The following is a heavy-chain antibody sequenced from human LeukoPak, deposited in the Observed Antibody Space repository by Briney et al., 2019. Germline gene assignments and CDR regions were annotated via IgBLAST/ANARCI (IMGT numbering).Heavy chain of an antibody. V-gene: IGHV3-7*03. Sequence: GGSLRLSCGAPGFTFSNYWMSWVRQAPGTGLEWVANIKQDGSDRNYVASVRGRFTISRDNAESSLYLQMNSLRAEDTAVYYCVRNLAVAGTCFDSWGQGTLVTVSS. CDR2: IKQDGSDR. D-gene: IGHD6-19*01. CDR3: VRNLAVAGTCFDS. CDR1: GFTFSNYW. J-gene: IGHJ4*02.